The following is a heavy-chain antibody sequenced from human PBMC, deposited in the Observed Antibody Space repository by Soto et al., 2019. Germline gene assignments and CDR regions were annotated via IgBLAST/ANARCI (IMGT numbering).Heavy chain of an antibody. V-gene: IGHV1-69*12. CDR1: GGTFSSYA. D-gene: IGHD1-26*01. CDR2: IIPIFGTA. J-gene: IGHJ4*02. Sequence: QVQLVQSGAEVKKPGSSVKVSCKASGGTFSSYAISWVRQAPGQGLEWMGGIIPIFGTANYAQKFQGRVTITADESTSTAYMERGSLRSEDTAVYYCARGRYSGSYLVAYFDYWGQGTLVTVSS. CDR3: ARGRYSGSYLVAYFDY.